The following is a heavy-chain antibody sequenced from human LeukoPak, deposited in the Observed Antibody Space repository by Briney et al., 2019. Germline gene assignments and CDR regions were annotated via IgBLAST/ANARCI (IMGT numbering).Heavy chain of an antibody. V-gene: IGHV1-46*01. Sequence: ASVKVSCKASGYTFTSYAMNWVRQAPGQGLEWMGIINPSGGSTSYAQKFQGRVTMTRDMSTSTVYMELSSLRSEDTAVYYCARDRYSGNDAFDIWGQGTMVTVSS. CDR1: GYTFTSYA. CDR3: ARDRYSGNDAFDI. D-gene: IGHD6-13*01. J-gene: IGHJ3*02. CDR2: INPSGGST.